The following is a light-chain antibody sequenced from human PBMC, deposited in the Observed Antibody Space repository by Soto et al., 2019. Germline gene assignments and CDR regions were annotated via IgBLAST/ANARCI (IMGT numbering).Light chain of an antibody. CDR3: QQHNTFPPT. V-gene: IGKV1-17*01. CDR2: AAS. CDR1: QAIRND. J-gene: IGKJ3*01. Sequence: DIQLTQSPSSLSASVGDRVTIICRTSQAIRNDLGWYQQKPGKAPKRLIFAASILHNGVPSRFSGSGSGTEFTLTISSLQPEDFATYLCQQHNTFPPTFGPGTKVDFK.